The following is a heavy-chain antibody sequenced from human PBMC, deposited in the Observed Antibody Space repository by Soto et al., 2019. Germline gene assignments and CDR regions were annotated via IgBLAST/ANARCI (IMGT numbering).Heavy chain of an antibody. CDR2: IYYSGST. CDR1: GGSISSYY. CDR3: ARRYGTSMDV. D-gene: IGHD5-18*01. Sequence: QVQLQESGPGLVKPSETLSLTCTGSGGSISSYYWSWIRQPPGKGLQWIGYIYYSGSTNYNPSLKSRVSISVDTSKNQFSLKLSSVTAADTAVYYCARRYGTSMDVWGQGTTVTVSS. J-gene: IGHJ6*02. V-gene: IGHV4-59*01.